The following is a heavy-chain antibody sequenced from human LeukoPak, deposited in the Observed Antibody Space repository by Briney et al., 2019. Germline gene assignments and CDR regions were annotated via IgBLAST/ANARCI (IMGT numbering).Heavy chain of an antibody. V-gene: IGHV1-2*02. CDR2: ILPRSGDT. Sequence: GVSVRVSCKASGYTFTDYYIQWVRQAPGEGLEWVGWILPRSGDTYDAQRFHGRVAMTTDTSINTAYMELSRLKSDDTAVYFCARPPRDLVSAAPFPSWGQGTLVTVSS. CDR1: GYTFTDYY. J-gene: IGHJ1*01. CDR3: ARPPRDLVSAAPFPS. D-gene: IGHD2-2*01.